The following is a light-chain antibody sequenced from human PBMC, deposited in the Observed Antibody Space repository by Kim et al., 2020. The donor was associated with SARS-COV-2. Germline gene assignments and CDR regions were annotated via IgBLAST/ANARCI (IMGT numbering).Light chain of an antibody. CDR2: GAS. CDR1: QTVSSSY. Sequence: EIGLTQSPGTLSLSPGERATLSCRASQTVSSSYLAWYQQKPGQAPRLLIYGASNRATGIPDRFSGSGSGTDFTLTISRLEPEDFAVYYCQQYGSSLWTFGQGTKVDIK. CDR3: QQYGSSLWT. V-gene: IGKV3-20*01. J-gene: IGKJ1*01.